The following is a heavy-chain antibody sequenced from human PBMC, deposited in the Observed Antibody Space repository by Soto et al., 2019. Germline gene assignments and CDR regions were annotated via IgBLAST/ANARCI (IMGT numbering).Heavy chain of an antibody. D-gene: IGHD1-7*01. CDR3: ARGLNWNYGAFDY. CDR1: GGSISSDGYS. Sequence: SETLSLTCVVSGGSISSDGYSWSWIRQPPGQGLEWIGYINHRGSTNYNPSLKSRVTISVDTSKNQFSLRLSSVTAADRAVYYCARGLNWNYGAFDYWGQGTLVTVSS. V-gene: IGHV4-30-2*01. J-gene: IGHJ4*02. CDR2: INHRGST.